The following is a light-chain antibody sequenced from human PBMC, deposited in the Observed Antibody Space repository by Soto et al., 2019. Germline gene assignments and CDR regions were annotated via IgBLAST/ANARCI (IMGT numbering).Light chain of an antibody. CDR3: RKYNVGPGGT. CDR1: QSVSSN. V-gene: IGKV3-15*01. J-gene: IGKJ1*01. CDR2: EAS. Sequence: EIVMTQSPATLFVSPGERATVSCRASQSVSSNLAWYQQKRGQAPRLLIYEASTRAADIPVRFSGSGYGRQFTLTISSLQSEDFAVYFCRKYNVGPGGTFGQGAKVDIK.